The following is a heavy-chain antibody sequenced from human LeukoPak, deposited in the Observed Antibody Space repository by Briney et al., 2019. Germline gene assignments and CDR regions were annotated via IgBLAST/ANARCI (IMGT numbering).Heavy chain of an antibody. J-gene: IGHJ4*02. CDR3: ARPYGAAGID. CDR1: GGSISSSSYY. D-gene: IGHD4-17*01. CDR2: IYYSGST. V-gene: IGHV4-39*01. Sequence: PSETLSLTCTVSGGSISSSSYYWGWIRQPPGKGLEWIGSIYYSGSTYYNPSLKSRVTISVDTSKNQFSLKLSSVTAADTAVYYCARPYGAAGIDWGQGTLVTVSS.